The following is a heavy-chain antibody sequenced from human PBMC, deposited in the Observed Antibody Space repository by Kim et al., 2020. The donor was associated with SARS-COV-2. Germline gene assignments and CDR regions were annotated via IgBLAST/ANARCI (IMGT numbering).Heavy chain of an antibody. CDR3: TTDEVGATYFDY. J-gene: IGHJ4*02. V-gene: IGHV3-15*01. CDR1: GFTFSNAW. D-gene: IGHD1-26*01. Sequence: GGSLRLSCAASGFTFSNAWMSWVRQAPGKGLEWVGRIKSKTDGGTTDYAAPVKGRFTISRDDSKNTLYLQMNSLKTEDTAVYYCTTDEVGATYFDYWGQGTLVTVSS. CDR2: IKSKTDGGTT.